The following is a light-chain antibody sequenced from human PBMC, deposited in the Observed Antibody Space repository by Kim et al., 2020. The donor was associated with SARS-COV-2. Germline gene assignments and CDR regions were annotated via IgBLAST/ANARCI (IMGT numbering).Light chain of an antibody. CDR1: QSVSSY. J-gene: IGKJ2*01. CDR3: QQSSNWPPYT. CDR2: DAS. Sequence: SPGERATLSCGASQSVSSYLAWYQQKPGQAPRLLIYDASNRATGIPARFSGSGSGTGFTLTISSLEPEDFAVYYCQQSSNWPPYTFGQGTRLEI. V-gene: IGKV3-11*01.